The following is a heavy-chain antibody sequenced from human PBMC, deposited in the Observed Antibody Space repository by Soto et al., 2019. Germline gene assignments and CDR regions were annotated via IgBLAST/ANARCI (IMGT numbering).Heavy chain of an antibody. V-gene: IGHV1-18*04. CDR1: DYISVDYG. CDR3: VRHENTLALTH. Sequence: QMVQSGAEIKEPGASVKVSCKTSDYISVDYGINWARQAPGQDLQWMGWIGAYHTHTKYTPQFQGRVTITSDTAGRTVYMQLRSLRSDDTATYYCVRHENTLALTHWGAGGLITVSS. CDR2: IGAYHTHT. J-gene: IGHJ4*02.